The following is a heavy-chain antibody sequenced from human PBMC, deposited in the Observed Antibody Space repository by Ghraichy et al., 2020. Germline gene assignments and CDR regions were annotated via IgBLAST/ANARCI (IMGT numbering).Heavy chain of an antibody. V-gene: IGHV3-53*01. CDR1: GFAISSTY. CDR3: ARDSRWANGVFDI. CDR2: IYSGGST. Sequence: ETLSLTCAASGFAISSTYMSWVRQAPGKGLEWVSVIYSGGSTYYADSVKGRFTISRDNSKNTLYLQMNSLRAEDTAVYYCARDSRWANGVFDIWGQGTMVTVSS. D-gene: IGHD2-8*01. J-gene: IGHJ3*02.